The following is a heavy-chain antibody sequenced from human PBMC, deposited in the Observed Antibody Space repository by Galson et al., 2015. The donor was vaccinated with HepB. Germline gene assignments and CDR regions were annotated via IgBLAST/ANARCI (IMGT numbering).Heavy chain of an antibody. D-gene: IGHD6-13*01. CDR2: INPNSGST. CDR1: GYTFTSYY. CDR3: ARDGGSWRRRYFQH. V-gene: IGHV1-2*02. Sequence: SVKVSCKASGYTFTSYYMHWVRQAPGQGLEWMGWINPNSGSTNYAQKFQGRVTMTRDKSMSTAYMELSRLRSEDTAVYYCARDGGSWRRRYFQHGGKGTLVT. J-gene: IGHJ1*01.